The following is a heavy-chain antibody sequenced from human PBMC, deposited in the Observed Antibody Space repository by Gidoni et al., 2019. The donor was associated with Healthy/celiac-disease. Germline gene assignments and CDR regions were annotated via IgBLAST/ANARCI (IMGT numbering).Heavy chain of an antibody. CDR1: GYTLTELS. D-gene: IGHD2-15*01. V-gene: IGHV1-24*01. J-gene: IGHJ6*02. CDR3: ATPQVVAATHYYYYGMDV. Sequence: QVQLVQSGAEVKKPGASVKVSCKVSGYTLTELSMPWVRQAPGKGLEWMGGFDPEDGETIYAQKFQGRVTMTEDTSTDTAYMELSSLRSEDTAVYYCATPQVVAATHYYYYGMDVWGQGTTVTVSS. CDR2: FDPEDGET.